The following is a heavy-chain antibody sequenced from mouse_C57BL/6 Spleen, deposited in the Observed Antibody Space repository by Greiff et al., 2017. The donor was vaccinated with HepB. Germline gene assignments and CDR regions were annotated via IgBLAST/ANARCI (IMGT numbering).Heavy chain of an antibody. CDR2: FYPGSGSI. J-gene: IGHJ2*01. CDR1: GYTFTEYT. CDR3: ARHEGGYYGSSLHFDY. D-gene: IGHD1-1*01. V-gene: IGHV1-62-2*01. Sequence: VKLMESGAELVKPGASVKLSCKASGYTFTEYTIHWVKQRSGQGLGWIGWFYPGSGSIKYNEKFKDKATLTADKSSSTVYMELSRLTSEDSAVYFCARHEGGYYGSSLHFDYWGQGTTLTVSS.